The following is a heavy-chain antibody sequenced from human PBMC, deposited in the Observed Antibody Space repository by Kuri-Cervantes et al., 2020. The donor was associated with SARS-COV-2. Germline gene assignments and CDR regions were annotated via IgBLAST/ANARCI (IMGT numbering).Heavy chain of an antibody. CDR2: IYYSGST. Sequence: SETLSLTCTVSGGSISSGDYYWSWIRQPPGKGLEWIGYIYYSGSTYYNPSLKSRVTISVDTSKNQFSLKLSSVTAADTAVYYCARLGEDTAYADKSQFDYWGQGTLVTVSS. V-gene: IGHV4-30-4*01. CDR3: ARLGEDTAYADKSQFDY. D-gene: IGHD5-18*01. J-gene: IGHJ4*02. CDR1: GGSISSGDYY.